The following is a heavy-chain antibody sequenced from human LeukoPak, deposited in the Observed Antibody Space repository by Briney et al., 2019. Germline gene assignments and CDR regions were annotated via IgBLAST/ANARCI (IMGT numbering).Heavy chain of an antibody. Sequence: SETLSLTCTVSGGSISSGGYYWSWIRQHPGKGLEWIEYIYYSGSTYYHPSLKSRVTISVDTSKNQFSMKLSSVTAADTAVYYCARVFRQGLHPDYWGQGTLVTVSS. CDR3: ARVFRQGLHPDY. CDR2: IYYSGST. J-gene: IGHJ4*02. V-gene: IGHV4-31*03. D-gene: IGHD3-3*01. CDR1: GGSISSGGYY.